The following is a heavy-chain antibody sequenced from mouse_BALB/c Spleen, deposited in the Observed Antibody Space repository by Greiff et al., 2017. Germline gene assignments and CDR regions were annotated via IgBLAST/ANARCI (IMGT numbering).Heavy chain of an antibody. Sequence: EVKLMESGGGLVQPGGSLKLSCAASGFTFSSYTMSWVRQTPEKRLEWVAYISNGGGSTYYPDTVKGRFTISRDNAKNTLYLQMSSLKSEDTAMYYCARGPLYNYAMDYWGQGTSVTVSS. V-gene: IGHV5-12-2*01. CDR3: ARGPLYNYAMDY. CDR1: GFTFSSYT. J-gene: IGHJ4*01. D-gene: IGHD2-1*01. CDR2: ISNGGGST.